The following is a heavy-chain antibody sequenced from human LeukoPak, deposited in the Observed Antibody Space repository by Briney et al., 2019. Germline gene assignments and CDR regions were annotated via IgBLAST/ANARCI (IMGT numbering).Heavy chain of an antibody. CDR1: GYTFTSYD. CDR3: ARTDNPAPLGAFDI. J-gene: IGHJ3*02. D-gene: IGHD5-24*01. V-gene: IGHV1-8*01. Sequence: ASVKVSCKASGYTFTSYDINWVRQATGQGLEWMGWMNPNSGNTGYAKKFQGRVTMTRNTSISTAYMELSSLRSEDTAVYYCARTDNPAPLGAFDIWGQGTMVTVSS. CDR2: MNPNSGNT.